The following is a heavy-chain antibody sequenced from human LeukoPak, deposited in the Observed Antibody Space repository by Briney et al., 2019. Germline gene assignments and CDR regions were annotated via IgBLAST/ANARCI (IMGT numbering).Heavy chain of an antibody. CDR1: GGSSSSSSYY. CDR3: ARWLMVRGVKLIDY. CDR2: IYYSGST. V-gene: IGHV4-39*07. J-gene: IGHJ4*02. Sequence: PSETPSLTCNVSGGSSSSSSYYWGWIRQPPGKGLEWIGSIYYSGSTYYNPSLKSRVTISVDTSKNQFSLKLSSVTAADTAVYYCARWLMVRGVKLIDYWGQGTLVTVSS. D-gene: IGHD3-10*01.